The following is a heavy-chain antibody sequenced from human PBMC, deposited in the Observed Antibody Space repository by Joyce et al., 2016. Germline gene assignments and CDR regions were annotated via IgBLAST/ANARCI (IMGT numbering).Heavy chain of an antibody. CDR1: GYLFTNFG. CDR2: INTYTGNT. D-gene: IGHD1-14*01. V-gene: IGHV1-18*01. Sequence: QVQLVQSGAEVKKPGALVKVSCKASGYLFTNFGFNWVRQVPGQGREWMGRINTYTGNTNYTQKLQGRVIMTTETSTNTAYMELRSLRSADTAVDFCGSESHDYRKLSKFSAFDVWGQGTLVTVSS. CDR3: GSESHDYRKLSKFSAFDV. J-gene: IGHJ3*01.